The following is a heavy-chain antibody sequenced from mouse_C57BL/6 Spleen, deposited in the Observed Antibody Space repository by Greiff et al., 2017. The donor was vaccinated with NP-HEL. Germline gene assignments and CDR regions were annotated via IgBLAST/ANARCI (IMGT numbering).Heavy chain of an antibody. CDR3: GRDGNYGGNFGD. J-gene: IGHJ2*01. Sequence: VKLVESGPGLVAPSQSLSITCTVSGFSLTSYAISWVRQPPGKGLEWLGVIWPGGGTNYNSALKSRLSISKDNSKSQVMLKMNSLQTDDAARYYCGRDGNYGGNFGDWGQGTTLTVAS. V-gene: IGHV2-9-1*01. D-gene: IGHD2-1*01. CDR2: IWPGGGT. CDR1: GFSLTSYA.